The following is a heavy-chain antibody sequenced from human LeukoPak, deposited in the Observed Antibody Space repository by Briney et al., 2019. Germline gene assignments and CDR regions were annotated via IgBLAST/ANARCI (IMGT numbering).Heavy chain of an antibody. V-gene: IGHV1-18*04. J-gene: IGHJ3*02. D-gene: IGHD3-3*01. CDR1: GYTFTSYG. Sequence: SSVKVSCKASGYTFTSYGVSWVRQAPGQGLEGIALIRPCNGNTHFADKLQGRVTLSTDIFTNTAYMELWSLRSDDTAVYYCARFTETGRDFWRGQDTYDGFHIWGQGTMVTVSS. CDR2: IRPCNGNT. CDR3: ARFTETGRDFWRGQDTYDGFHI.